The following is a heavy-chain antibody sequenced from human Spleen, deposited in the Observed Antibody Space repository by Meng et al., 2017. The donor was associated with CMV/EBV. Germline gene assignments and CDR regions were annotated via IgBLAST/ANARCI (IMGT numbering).Heavy chain of an antibody. CDR2: IYSGGST. Sequence: GGSLRLSCAASGFTVSSNYMSWVRQAPGKGLEWVSVIYSGGSTYYADSVKGRFTISIDNSKNTLYLQMNSLRAEDTAVYYCASPYDSSGYYGHDAFDIWGQGTMVTVSS. D-gene: IGHD3-22*01. V-gene: IGHV3-53*01. J-gene: IGHJ3*02. CDR3: ASPYDSSGYYGHDAFDI. CDR1: GFTVSSNY.